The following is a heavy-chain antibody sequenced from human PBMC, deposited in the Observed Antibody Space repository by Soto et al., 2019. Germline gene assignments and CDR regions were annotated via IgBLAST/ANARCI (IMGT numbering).Heavy chain of an antibody. CDR3: AKAMVRGVIRGYYFDY. Sequence: GSLRLSCAASGFTFSSNGMNWVRQAPGKGLEWVSAISGSGGSTYYADSVKGRFTISRDNSKNTLYLQMNSLRAEDTAVYYCAKAMVRGVIRGYYFDYWGQGTLVTVS. CDR1: GFTFSSNG. V-gene: IGHV3-23*01. CDR2: ISGSGGST. J-gene: IGHJ4*02. D-gene: IGHD3-10*01.